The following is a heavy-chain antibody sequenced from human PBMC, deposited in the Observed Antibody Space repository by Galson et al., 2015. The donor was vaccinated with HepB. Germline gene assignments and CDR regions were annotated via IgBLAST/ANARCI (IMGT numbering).Heavy chain of an antibody. D-gene: IGHD6-25*01. Sequence: SCAASRITFTNYWMSWVRQAPGKGLEWVANIKQDGSEKYYVDSVKGRFTISRDAAKNSVYLQMNSLRVEDMAVYYCVIAAADYWGQGALVTVSS. J-gene: IGHJ4*02. CDR2: IKQDGSEK. CDR3: VIAAADY. V-gene: IGHV3-7*01. CDR1: RITFTNYW.